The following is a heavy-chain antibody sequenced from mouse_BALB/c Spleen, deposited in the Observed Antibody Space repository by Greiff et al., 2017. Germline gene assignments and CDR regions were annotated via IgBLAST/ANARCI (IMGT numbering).Heavy chain of an antibody. V-gene: IGHV3-2*02. J-gene: IGHJ4*01. D-gene: IGHD3-2*01. CDR2: ISYSGST. Sequence: VQLQQSGPGLVKPSQSLSLTCTVTGYSITSDYAWNWIRQFPGNKLEWMGYISYSGSTSYNPSLKSRISITRDTSKNQFFLQLNSVTTEDTATYYCARESDSSGYVDYAMDYWGQGTSVTVSS. CDR1: GYSITSDYA. CDR3: ARESDSSGYVDYAMDY.